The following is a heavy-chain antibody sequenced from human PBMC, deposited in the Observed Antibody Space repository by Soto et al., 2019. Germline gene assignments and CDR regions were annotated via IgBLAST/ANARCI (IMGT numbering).Heavy chain of an antibody. CDR3: ARKYGIPVPGTFDY. CDR2: IYNSGST. V-gene: IGHV4-28*01. D-gene: IGHD6-19*01. Sequence: PSETLCITCAFSVYSVSDSNWWGWIRQPPGKGLEWMGHIYNSGSTYYKSSLKGRVTMSIDTSKNQFSLRLYSVTAVDTAVYYCARKYGIPVPGTFDYWGQGILVTVSS. J-gene: IGHJ4*02. CDR1: VYSVSDSNW.